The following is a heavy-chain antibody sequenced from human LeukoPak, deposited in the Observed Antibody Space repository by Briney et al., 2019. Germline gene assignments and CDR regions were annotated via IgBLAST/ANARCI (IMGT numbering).Heavy chain of an antibody. CDR2: IYDSGSK. D-gene: IGHD1-26*01. CDR3: ARDSAGRKFDY. CDR1: GGSISSGGYS. Sequence: SETLSLTCAVSGGSISSGGYSWSWIRQPPGKGLEWIGYIYDSGSKYYNPSLKSRVTISVDKSKNQFSLNLSSVTAADTAVYYCARDSAGRKFDYWGQGTLVTVSS. V-gene: IGHV4-30-2*01. J-gene: IGHJ4*02.